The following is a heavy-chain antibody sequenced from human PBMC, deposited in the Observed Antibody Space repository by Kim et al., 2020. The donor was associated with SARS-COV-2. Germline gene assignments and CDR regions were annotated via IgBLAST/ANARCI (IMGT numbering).Heavy chain of an antibody. CDR2: ISYDGSNK. J-gene: IGHJ4*02. Sequence: GGSLRLSCAASGFTFSSYAMHWVRQAPGKGLEWVAVISYDGSNKYYADSVKGRFTISRDNYKNTLYLQMNSLRAEDTAVYYCARPYSGSYYGYFDYWGQGTLVTVSS. CDR1: GFTFSSYA. V-gene: IGHV3-30*04. D-gene: IGHD1-26*01. CDR3: ARPYSGSYYGYFDY.